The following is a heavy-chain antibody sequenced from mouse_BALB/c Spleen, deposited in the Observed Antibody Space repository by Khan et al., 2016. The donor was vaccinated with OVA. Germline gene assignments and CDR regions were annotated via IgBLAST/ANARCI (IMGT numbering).Heavy chain of an antibody. CDR1: GYIFTSYW. J-gene: IGHJ2*01. CDR2: IYTGTDNS. D-gene: IGHD1-1*02. CDR3: AREEAWYHLDH. Sequence: QVQLQQSGAELVRPGASVKLSCKPSGYIFTSYWIHWVKQRSGQGLEWIARIYTGTDNSYYNEKFKDKATLTADKSSSTAYMPLSSLKSEDSDGSFDAREEAWYHLDHWGQGTTLTVSS. V-gene: IGHV1-76*01.